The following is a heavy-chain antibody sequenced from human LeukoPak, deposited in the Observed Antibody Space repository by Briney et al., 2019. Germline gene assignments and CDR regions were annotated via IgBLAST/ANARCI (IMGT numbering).Heavy chain of an antibody. D-gene: IGHD2-15*01. CDR3: ARGPVVVDPKNYFDY. CDR2: VFYSGST. Sequence: PSETLSLTCTVSGGSISSNNYYWGWIRQPPGKGLEWIGSVFYSGSTYYNPSLKSRVTISVDTSKNQFSLKLSSVTAADTAVYYCARGPVVVDPKNYFDYWGQGTLVTVSS. J-gene: IGHJ4*02. CDR1: GGSISSNNYY. V-gene: IGHV4-39*07.